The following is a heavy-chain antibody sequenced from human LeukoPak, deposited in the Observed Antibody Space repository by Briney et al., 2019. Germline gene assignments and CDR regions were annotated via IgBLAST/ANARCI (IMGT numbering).Heavy chain of an antibody. CDR3: ARRPPTMVRGVIYYFDY. V-gene: IGHV1-2*02. J-gene: IGHJ4*02. D-gene: IGHD3-10*01. Sequence: ASVKVSCKASGYTFTGYYMHWVRQAPGQGLEWTGWINPNSGGTNYAQKFQGRVTMTRDTSISTAYMELSRLRSDDTAVYYCARRPPTMVRGVIYYFDYWGQGTLVTVSS. CDR1: GYTFTGYY. CDR2: INPNSGGT.